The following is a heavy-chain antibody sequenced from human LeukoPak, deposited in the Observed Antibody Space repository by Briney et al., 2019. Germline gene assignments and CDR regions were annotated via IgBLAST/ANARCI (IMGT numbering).Heavy chain of an antibody. Sequence: GSLRLSCAASGINVIGYGMHWVRQAPGKGLEWVAAIWHDGYNEHYADSVKGRFSVSRDKAKNTVYLEMTSLRDDDTAVYFCAGAESYGWFNYWGQGSMVTVSS. CDR1: GINVIGYG. J-gene: IGHJ4*02. V-gene: IGHV3-33*01. D-gene: IGHD3-10*01. CDR2: IWHDGYNE. CDR3: AGAESYGWFNY.